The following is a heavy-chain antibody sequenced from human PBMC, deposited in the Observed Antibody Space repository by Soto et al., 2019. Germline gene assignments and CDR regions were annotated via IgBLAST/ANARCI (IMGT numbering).Heavy chain of an antibody. CDR2: IKGDGTNT. D-gene: IGHD5-12*01. CDR3: ARGLSGYYGFDY. J-gene: IGHJ4*02. CDR1: GFTFSSYW. V-gene: IGHV3-74*01. Sequence: EVQLVESGGGLVQFGGSLRLSCAASGFTFSSYWMHWVRQVPGKGLVWVSRIKGDGTNTDYADSVKGRFTISRDNVKNTRYLRMNSLRAEDTAVYYWARGLSGYYGFDYWGRGTLVTVSS.